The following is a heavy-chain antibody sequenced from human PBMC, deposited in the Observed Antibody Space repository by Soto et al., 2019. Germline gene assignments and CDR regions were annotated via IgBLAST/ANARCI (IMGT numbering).Heavy chain of an antibody. Sequence: ASVKVSCKASGYTFTGYYMHWVRQAPGQGLEWMGWINPNSGGTNYAQKFQGWVTMTRDTSISTAYMELSRLRSDDTAVYYRARDSAYTSSGWYSWYGMDVWGQGTTVTVSS. CDR2: INPNSGGT. CDR3: ARDSAYTSSGWYSWYGMDV. V-gene: IGHV1-2*04. D-gene: IGHD6-19*01. J-gene: IGHJ6*02. CDR1: GYTFTGYY.